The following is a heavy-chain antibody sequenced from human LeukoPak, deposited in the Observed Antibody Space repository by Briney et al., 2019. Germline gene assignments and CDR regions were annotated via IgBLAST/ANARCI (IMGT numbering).Heavy chain of an antibody. D-gene: IGHD3-10*01. Sequence: GGSLRLSCAASGFTFSSYEMNWVRQAPGKGLEWVSYISSSGSTTYYADSVKGRFTISRDNAKNSLYLQMNSLRAEDTAVYYCARDRRPYYYGSGSYSIDYWGQGTLVTVSS. V-gene: IGHV3-48*03. J-gene: IGHJ4*02. CDR1: GFTFSSYE. CDR3: ARDRRPYYYGSGSYSIDY. CDR2: ISSSGSTT.